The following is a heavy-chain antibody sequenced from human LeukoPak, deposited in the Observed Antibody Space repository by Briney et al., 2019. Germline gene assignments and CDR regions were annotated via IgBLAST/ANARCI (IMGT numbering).Heavy chain of an antibody. V-gene: IGHV1-69*05. J-gene: IGHJ3*02. CDR1: GGTFSSYA. D-gene: IGHD3-22*01. CDR3: ARVSYYYDSSGYYYVDAFDI. CDR2: IIPIFGTA. Sequence: ASVKVSCKASGGTFSSYAISWVRQAPGQGLEWMGGIIPIFGTANYAQKFQGRVTITTDESTSTAYMELSSLRSEDTAVYYCARVSYYYDSSGYYYVDAFDIWGRGTMVTVSS.